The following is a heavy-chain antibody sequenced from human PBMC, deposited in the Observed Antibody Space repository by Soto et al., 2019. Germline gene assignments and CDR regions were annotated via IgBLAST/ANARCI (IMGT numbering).Heavy chain of an antibody. Sequence: PGGSLRLSCAASGFTFSSYSMNWVRQAPGKGLEWVSSISSSSSYIYYADSVKGRFTISRDNAKNSLYLQMNSLRAEDTAVYYCARDLGPLVRPDRAFDIWGQGTMVTVSS. V-gene: IGHV3-21*01. CDR1: GFTFSSYS. CDR3: ARDLGPLVRPDRAFDI. CDR2: ISSSSSYI. D-gene: IGHD6-13*01. J-gene: IGHJ3*02.